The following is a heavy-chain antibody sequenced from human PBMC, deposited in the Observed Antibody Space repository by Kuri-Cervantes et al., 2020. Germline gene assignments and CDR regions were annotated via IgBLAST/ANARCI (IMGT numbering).Heavy chain of an antibody. D-gene: IGHD6-19*01. V-gene: IGHV2-70*01. CDR3: ARGVNEWLVDPYFDY. CDR1: GFSLSTSGMC. CDR2: IDWDDDK. J-gene: IGHJ4*02. Sequence: SGPTLVKPTQTLTLTCTFSGFSLSTSGMCVSWIRQPPGKALEWLALIDWDDDKFYSTSLKTRLTISKDTSKNQVVLTMTNMDPVDTATYYCARGVNEWLVDPYFDYWGQETLVTVSS.